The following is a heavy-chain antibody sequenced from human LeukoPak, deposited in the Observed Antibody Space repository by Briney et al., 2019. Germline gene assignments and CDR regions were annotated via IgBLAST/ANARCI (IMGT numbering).Heavy chain of an antibody. V-gene: IGHV3-15*01. CDR1: GFTFHNAW. J-gene: IGHJ4*02. Sequence: GGSLRLSCAASGFTFHNAWMTWVRQAPGKGLEWVGRMKSNRDGGTSDYAAPVKGRFTISRDDSKNTLYLHMNSLRAEDTAVYDCTTLSNDVLYWGQGTLVTVS. CDR3: TTLSNDVLY. D-gene: IGHD4-11*01. CDR2: MKSNRDGGTS.